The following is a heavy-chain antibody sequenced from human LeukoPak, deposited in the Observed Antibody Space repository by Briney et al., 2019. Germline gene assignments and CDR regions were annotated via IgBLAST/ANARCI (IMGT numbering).Heavy chain of an antibody. V-gene: IGHV3-23*01. Sequence: GGSLRLSCAASGLTLSTYAMRWIRQAPGKGLEWVSSIGGGGTTSYADSVKGRFTISRDLSKITVYLQMNSLRAEDTAVYYCAQDRGARYPFGMDVWGQGTTVTVSS. CDR2: IGGGGTT. CDR1: GLTLSTYA. D-gene: IGHD2-2*01. CDR3: AQDRGARYPFGMDV. J-gene: IGHJ6*02.